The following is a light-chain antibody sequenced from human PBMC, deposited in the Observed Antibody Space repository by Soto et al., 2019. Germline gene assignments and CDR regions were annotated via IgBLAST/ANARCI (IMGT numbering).Light chain of an antibody. CDR1: QSISTY. CDR3: QQSYNTPFT. Sequence: DIQMTQSPSSLSASVGERVTITCRAGQSISTYLNWYQQKPGKAPELLIYAVSNLQRGVPSRFGGSGSGTDFTLTISSLQPEDFATYYCQQSYNTPFTFGPGTKVDFK. V-gene: IGKV1-39*01. J-gene: IGKJ3*01. CDR2: AVS.